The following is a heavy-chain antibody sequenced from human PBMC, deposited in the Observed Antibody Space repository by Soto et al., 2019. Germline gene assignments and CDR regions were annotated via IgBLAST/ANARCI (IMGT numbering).Heavy chain of an antibody. D-gene: IGHD3-22*01. CDR2: IYYSGST. CDR1: GGSLSSYY. J-gene: IGHJ4*02. Sequence: PSETRSLTCTVSGGSLSSYYWSWIRQPPGKGLEWIGYIYYSGSTNYNPSLKSRVTISVDTSKNQFSLKLSSVTAADTAVYYCARHSSYYYDSSGYYGFDYWGQGTLVTSPQ. CDR3: ARHSSYYYDSSGYYGFDY. V-gene: IGHV4-59*08.